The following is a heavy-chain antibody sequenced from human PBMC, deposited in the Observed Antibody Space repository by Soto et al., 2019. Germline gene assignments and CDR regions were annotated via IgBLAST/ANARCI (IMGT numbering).Heavy chain of an antibody. D-gene: IGHD4-17*01. V-gene: IGHV4-39*01. CDR3: ARKTTGPIFFDY. J-gene: IGHJ4*02. CDR2: IYYSGST. Sequence: SETLSLTCTVSGGSISSSSYYWGWIRQPPGKGLEWIGSIYYSGSTYYNPSLKSRVTISVDTSKNQFSLKLSSVTAADTAVYYCARKTTGPIFFDYWGQGTLVTVSS. CDR1: GGSISSSSYY.